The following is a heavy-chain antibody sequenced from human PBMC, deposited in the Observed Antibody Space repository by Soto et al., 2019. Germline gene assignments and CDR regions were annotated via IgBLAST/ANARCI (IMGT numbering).Heavy chain of an antibody. J-gene: IGHJ4*02. CDR2: ISGSGGST. V-gene: IGHV3-23*01. CDR3: AKVGGGIYCSGGSCYFFFIY. Sequence: EVQLLESGGGLVQPGGSLRLSCAASGFTFSSYAMSWVRQAPGKGLEWVSAISGSGGSTSYADSVKGRFTISRDNSKNTLYLQMNSLRAEDTAVYYCAKVGGGIYCSGGSCYFFFIYWGQGTLVTVSS. D-gene: IGHD2-15*01. CDR1: GFTFSSYA.